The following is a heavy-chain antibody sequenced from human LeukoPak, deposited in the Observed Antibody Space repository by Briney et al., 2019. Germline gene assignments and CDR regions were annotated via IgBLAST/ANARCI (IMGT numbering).Heavy chain of an antibody. J-gene: IGHJ5*01. CDR2: TYSDGST. CDR3: ARDVVAVPGSDNWFDS. Sequence: PSETLSLTCTVSGGSLSGFYWSWIRQSPRLGLEWIGLTYSDGSTMYNPSLTSRVTISVDTSKNQISLRLTSVTAADTAIYYCARDVVAVPGSDNWFDSWGQGTLVTVSS. D-gene: IGHD6-19*01. CDR1: GGSLSGFY. V-gene: IGHV4-59*01.